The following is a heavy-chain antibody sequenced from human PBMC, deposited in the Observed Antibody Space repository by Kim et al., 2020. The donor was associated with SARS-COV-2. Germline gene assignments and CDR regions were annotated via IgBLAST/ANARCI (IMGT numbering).Heavy chain of an antibody. CDR2: IPYDGSNK. CDR1: GFTFNKYA. V-gene: IGHV3-30-3*01. CDR3: ARGGVGNDRYSWFDP. Sequence: GGSLRLSCAASGFTFNKYAMHWVRQAPGKGLEWVAVIPYDGSNKYYADSVKGRFTIARDSSKNTLFLQMNSLKSEDTAVYYCARGGVGNDRYSWFDPWGQGTLVTVSS. J-gene: IGHJ5*02. D-gene: IGHD1-1*01.